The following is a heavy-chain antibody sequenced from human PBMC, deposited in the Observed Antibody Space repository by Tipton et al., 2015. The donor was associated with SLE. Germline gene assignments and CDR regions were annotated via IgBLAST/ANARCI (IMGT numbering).Heavy chain of an antibody. CDR2: ISYDGSNK. Sequence: QVQLVQSGGGVVQPGRSLRLSCAASGFTFSSYAMHWVRQAPGKGLEWVAVISYDGSNKYYADSVKGRFTISRDNSKNTLYLQMNSLRAEDTAVYYCARDPHESLYSSSIFDYWGQGTLVTVSS. CDR1: GFTFSSYA. D-gene: IGHD6-6*01. V-gene: IGHV3-30*04. CDR3: ARDPHESLYSSSIFDY. J-gene: IGHJ4*02.